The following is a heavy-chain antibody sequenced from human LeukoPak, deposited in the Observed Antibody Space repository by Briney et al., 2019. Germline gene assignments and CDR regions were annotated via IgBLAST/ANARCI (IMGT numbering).Heavy chain of an antibody. D-gene: IGHD1-1*01. CDR3: AISTGTTGPFDY. CDR1: GYTFTSYG. CDR2: ISAYNGNT. V-gene: IGHV1-18*01. J-gene: IGHJ4*02. Sequence: ASVNVSCKASGYTFTSYGISWVRQAPGQGLEWMGWISAYNGNTNYAQKLQGRVTMTTDTSTSTAYMELRSLRSDDTAVYYCAISTGTTGPFDYWGQGTLVTVSS.